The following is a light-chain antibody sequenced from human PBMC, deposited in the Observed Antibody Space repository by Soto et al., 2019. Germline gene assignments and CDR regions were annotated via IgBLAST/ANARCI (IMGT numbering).Light chain of an antibody. J-gene: IGLJ1*01. Sequence: QSVLTQPASVSGSPGQSITISCTGTSSDVGVYNYVSWYQHHPGKAPKLMIYDVSFRPAGVSDRFSGSKSGNTASLTISGLQPEDEADYYCSSYTTSNTRQIVCGTGTKVTVL. CDR3: SSYTTSNTRQIV. CDR2: DVS. V-gene: IGLV2-14*03. CDR1: SSDVGVYNY.